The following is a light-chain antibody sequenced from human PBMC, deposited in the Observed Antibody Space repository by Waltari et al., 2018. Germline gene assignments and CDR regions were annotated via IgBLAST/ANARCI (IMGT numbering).Light chain of an antibody. CDR3: QQYNTWSYT. Sequence: ETVMTQSPATLSMSPGDRATLSCRASQNVNTQFGWYQQKPGQASRLLFYSASIRAPGIPARFSASGSGTEFTLTITSLQPEDFAVYYCQQYNTWSYTFGQGTKLEIK. CDR2: SAS. J-gene: IGKJ2*01. CDR1: QNVNTQ. V-gene: IGKV3-15*01.